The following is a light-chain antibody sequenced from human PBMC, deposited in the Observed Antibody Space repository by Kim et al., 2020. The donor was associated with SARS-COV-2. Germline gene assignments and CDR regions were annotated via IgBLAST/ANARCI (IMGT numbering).Light chain of an antibody. CDR1: ESISYF. J-gene: IGKJ2*01. Sequence: DIQMTQSPSSLSASIGDRVSITCRASESISYFLNWYQQKPGKAPTLLIYTSTNVQRGVPSRFRGSGSGTDFTLTITDLQPEDFATYYCQQSYRTPPYTFGQGTKVDIK. CDR3: QQSYRTPPYT. V-gene: IGKV1-39*01. CDR2: TST.